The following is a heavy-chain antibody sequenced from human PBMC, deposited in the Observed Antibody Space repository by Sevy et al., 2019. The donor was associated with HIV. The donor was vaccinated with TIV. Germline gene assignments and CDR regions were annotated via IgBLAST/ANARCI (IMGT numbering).Heavy chain of an antibody. D-gene: IGHD2-15*01. CDR2: IRYDGSNK. J-gene: IGHJ6*03. CDR3: AKAPPGGTTYYYYFYMDV. V-gene: IGHV3-30*02. Sequence: GGSLRLSCAASGFTFSSYGMHWVRQAPGKGLERVAFIRYDGSNKYYADSVKGRFTISRDNSKNTLYLQMNSLRAEDTAVYYCAKAPPGGTTYYYYFYMDVWGKGTTVTVSS. CDR1: GFTFSSYG.